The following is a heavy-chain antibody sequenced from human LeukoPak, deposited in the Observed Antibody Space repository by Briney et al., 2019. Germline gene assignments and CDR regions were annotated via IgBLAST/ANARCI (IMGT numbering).Heavy chain of an antibody. Sequence: GGSLRLSCAASGFTFSDFIMNWVRQAPGKGLEWVSAISGNGGRTYYADSVKGRFTISRDNSKNTLYLQMNSLRAEDTAVYYCARGGGDGYKIDNYWGQGTLVTVSS. D-gene: IGHD5-24*01. J-gene: IGHJ4*02. CDR1: GFTFSDFI. CDR3: ARGGGDGYKIDNY. CDR2: ISGNGGRT. V-gene: IGHV3-23*01.